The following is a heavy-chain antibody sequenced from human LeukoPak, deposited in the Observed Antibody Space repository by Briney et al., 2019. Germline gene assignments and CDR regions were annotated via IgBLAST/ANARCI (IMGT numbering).Heavy chain of an antibody. Sequence: SETLSLTCTVSRGSISSSSYYSGWIRQPPGKGLEWIGSIYYSGSTYYNPSLKSRVTISVDPSKNQFSLELSSVTAADTAVYYCARTVTYWYFDLWGRGTLVTVPS. V-gene: IGHV4-39*01. D-gene: IGHD4-17*01. CDR1: RGSISSSSYY. CDR2: IYYSGST. CDR3: ARTVTYWYFDL. J-gene: IGHJ2*01.